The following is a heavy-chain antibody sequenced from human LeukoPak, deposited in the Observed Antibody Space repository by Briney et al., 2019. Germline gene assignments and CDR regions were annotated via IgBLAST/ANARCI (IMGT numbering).Heavy chain of an antibody. V-gene: IGHV4-4*07. CDR3: ARRSSQYGMDV. D-gene: IGHD6-13*01. J-gene: IGHJ6*02. CDR2: IYTSGNT. Sequence: PSETLSLTCSVSGGSISTYYWSWIRQPAGKGLEWIGRIYTSGNTSYNPSLKSRVTMSVDTSKNQFSLKLSSVTAADTAVYYCARRSSQYGMDVWGQGTTVTVSS. CDR1: GGSISTYY.